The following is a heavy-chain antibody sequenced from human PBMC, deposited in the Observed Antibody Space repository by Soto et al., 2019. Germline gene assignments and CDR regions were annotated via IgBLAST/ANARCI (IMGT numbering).Heavy chain of an antibody. V-gene: IGHV1-69*02. Sequence: QVHLVQSGPELKKPGSSVRVSCKASGDTFSSYTINWVRQAPGLGLEWMGRTIPILSMSNYALKFQGRLTITADKPTSTAYMELSSLRSEDTAMYSCATSSGSGSQAFDHWGQGALVTVSS. CDR2: TIPILSMS. J-gene: IGHJ4*02. D-gene: IGHD3-10*01. CDR1: GDTFSSYT. CDR3: ATSSGSGSQAFDH.